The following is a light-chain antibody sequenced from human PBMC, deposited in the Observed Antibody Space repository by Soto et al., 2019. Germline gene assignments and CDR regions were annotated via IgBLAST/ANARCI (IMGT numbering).Light chain of an antibody. V-gene: IGKV1-39*01. J-gene: IGKJ5*01. CDR3: QQGYSTPIT. CDR1: QSVSGW. Sequence: DIQMTQSPSTLSASVGDTVTVTCRASQSVSGWLAWYQQKPGEAPKLLIYGASSLPSGVPSRFSGSESGTDFTLTISSLQPEDFATYYCQQGYSTPITFGQGTRLEIK. CDR2: GAS.